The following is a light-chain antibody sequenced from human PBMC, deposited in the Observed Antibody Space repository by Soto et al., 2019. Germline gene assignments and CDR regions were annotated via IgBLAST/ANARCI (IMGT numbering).Light chain of an antibody. CDR1: QGIRND. J-gene: IGKJ1*01. V-gene: IGKV1-6*01. CDR3: LQDYNSPWT. CDR2: AAS. Sequence: AIQMTQSPSSLSASVGDRATITCRASQGIRNDLSWYQQKPGKAPKLLIYAASTLQSGVPSRFSGSSSGTDFTLTISSLQPEDFATYYCLQDYNSPWTFGQGTKLEI.